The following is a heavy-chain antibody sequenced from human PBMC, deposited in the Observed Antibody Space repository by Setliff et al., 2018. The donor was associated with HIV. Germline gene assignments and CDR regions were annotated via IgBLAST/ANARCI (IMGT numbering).Heavy chain of an antibody. CDR3: AGGPGTTSIDY. J-gene: IGHJ4*02. CDR2: IYYSGST. D-gene: IGHD1-26*01. Sequence: SETLSLTCTVSGGSISSSGYYWGWIRQPPGKGLEWIGSIYYSGSTYYNPSLKSRVTISVDTSKNQFSLKLSSVTAADTAVYYCAGGPGTTSIDYWAQGTLVTVSS. V-gene: IGHV4-39*01. CDR1: GGSISSSGYY.